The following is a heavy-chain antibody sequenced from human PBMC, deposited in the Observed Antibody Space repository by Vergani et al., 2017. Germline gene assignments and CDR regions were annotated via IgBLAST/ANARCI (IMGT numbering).Heavy chain of an antibody. CDR1: GYTFTSYY. CDR2: MNPNSGNT. CDR3: ARGPRRSRDGYNYFDS. J-gene: IGHJ4*02. V-gene: IGHV1-8*03. Sequence: QVQLVQSGAEVTKPGASVKVSCKASGYTFTSYYMHWVRQAPGQGREWMGWMNPNSGNTGYAQKFQGRVTITRNTAISTAYMELSSLRSEDTAVYYCARGPRRSRDGYNYFDSWGQGILVTVSS. D-gene: IGHD5-24*01.